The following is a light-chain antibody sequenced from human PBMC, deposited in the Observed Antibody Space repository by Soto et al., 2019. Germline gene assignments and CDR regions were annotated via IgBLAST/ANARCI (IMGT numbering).Light chain of an antibody. J-gene: IGKJ4*01. CDR3: QQYNNWPPLT. Sequence: EIVLTQSPATLSVSPGGRATLSCRPSQTVVNNYLAWYQQKPGQAPRLLIYGASTRATGIPARFSGSGSGTEFTLTISSLQSEDFAVYYCQQYNNWPPLTFGGGTKVDI. V-gene: IGKV3-15*01. CDR2: GAS. CDR1: QTVVNN.